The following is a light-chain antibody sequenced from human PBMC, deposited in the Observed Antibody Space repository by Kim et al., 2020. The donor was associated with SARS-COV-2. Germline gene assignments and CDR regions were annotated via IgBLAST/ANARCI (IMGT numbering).Light chain of an antibody. CDR3: SSYAGSNNLV. CDR2: EVS. CDR1: SSDVGGYND. Sequence: GQSVTISCTGTSSDVGGYNDVSWYQQHPGKAPKLMIYEVSKRPSGVPDRSSGSKSGNTASLTVSGLQAEDEADYYCSSYAGSNNLVFGGGTQLTVL. J-gene: IGLJ2*01. V-gene: IGLV2-8*01.